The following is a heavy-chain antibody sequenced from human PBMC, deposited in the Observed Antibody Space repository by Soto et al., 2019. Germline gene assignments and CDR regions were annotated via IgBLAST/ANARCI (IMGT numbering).Heavy chain of an antibody. CDR1: GLTFTSYS. V-gene: IGHV3-33*06. D-gene: IGHD3-10*01. CDR2: FWYDASDK. J-gene: IGHJ1*01. Sequence: GGSLRLSCVVSGLTFTSYSMHWVRQAPGKGLEWVATFWYDASDKTYADSVEGRFTISRDNSKNTLFLQMNGLRAEDTAVYYCAKDQGFGNLGAEYFHHWGQGSLVTVSS. CDR3: AKDQGFGNLGAEYFHH.